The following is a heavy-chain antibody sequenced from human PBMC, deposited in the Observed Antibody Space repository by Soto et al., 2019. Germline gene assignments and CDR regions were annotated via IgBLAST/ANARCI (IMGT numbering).Heavy chain of an antibody. CDR2: FAPADGET. D-gene: IGHD2-21*01. CDR1: GYTLTELS. CDR3: ATDPPVVVAANLVS. V-gene: IGHV1-24*01. Sequence: GASVKVSCKVSGYTLTELSMHWVRQAPGKGLEWMGGFAPADGETIYAQKFQGRVTMTEDTSTDTAYMELSSLRSEDTAVHYSATDPPVVVAANLVSWSQAAVVHVSS. J-gene: IGHJ5*02.